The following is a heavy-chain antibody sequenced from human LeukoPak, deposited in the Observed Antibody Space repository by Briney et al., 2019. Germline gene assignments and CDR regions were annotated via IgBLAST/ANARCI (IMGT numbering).Heavy chain of an antibody. Sequence: GASVQVSCKASGDTFIASPMNWVRQAPGQGLEWMGWINTKTGKSTYAQGFTGRFVFSLDTSVNTAYLQISSLKAEDTAVYYCARGDIVVGIATFPFDSWGQGTLVTVSS. D-gene: IGHD2-15*01. CDR2: INTKTGKS. V-gene: IGHV7-4-1*02. CDR3: ARGDIVVGIATFPFDS. J-gene: IGHJ4*02. CDR1: GDTFIASP.